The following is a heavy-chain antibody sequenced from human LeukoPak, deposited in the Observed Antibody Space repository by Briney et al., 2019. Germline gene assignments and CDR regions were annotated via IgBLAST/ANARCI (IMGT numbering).Heavy chain of an antibody. J-gene: IGHJ4*02. CDR2: IYYSGST. CDR3: ARPRLYDSSGYYFGY. D-gene: IGHD3-22*01. CDR1: GGSISSSSYY. Sequence: SETLSLTCTVSGGSISSSSYYWGWIRQPPGTGLEWIGSIYYSGSTYYNPSLKSRVTISVDTSKNQFSLKLSSVTAADTAVYYCARPRLYDSSGYYFGYWGQGTLVTVSS. V-gene: IGHV4-39*01.